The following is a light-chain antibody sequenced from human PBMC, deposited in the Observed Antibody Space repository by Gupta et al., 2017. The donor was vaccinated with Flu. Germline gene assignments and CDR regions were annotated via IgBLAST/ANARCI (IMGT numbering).Light chain of an antibody. CDR3: QHYHRSPLT. J-gene: IGKJ1*01. Sequence: GISNYLAWFQQKPAKAPKYLIYDASKGKSGVPSRCSGSGAGTDFTLTISSRQPEDFANYYCQHYHRSPLTFGQGTKV. CDR1: GISNY. CDR2: DAS. V-gene: IGKV1-16*01.